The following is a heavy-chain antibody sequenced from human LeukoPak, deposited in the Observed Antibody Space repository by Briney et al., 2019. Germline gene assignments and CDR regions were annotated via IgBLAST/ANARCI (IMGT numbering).Heavy chain of an antibody. V-gene: IGHV1-69*13. CDR1: GYTFTSYG. Sequence: GASVKVSCKASGYTFTSYGISWVRQAPGQGLEWMGGIIPIFGTANYAQKFQGRVTITADESTSTAYMELSSLRSEDTAVYYCARNIAAGTTYFDYWGQGTLVTVSS. CDR3: ARNIAAGTTYFDY. J-gene: IGHJ4*02. D-gene: IGHD6-13*01. CDR2: IIPIFGTA.